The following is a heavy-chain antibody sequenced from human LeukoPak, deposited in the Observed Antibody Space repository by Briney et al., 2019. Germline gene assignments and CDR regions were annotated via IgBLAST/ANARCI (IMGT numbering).Heavy chain of an antibody. J-gene: IGHJ4*02. CDR3: ARDLGWFHFDS. CDR1: GFTFRNNW. Sequence: GGSLRLSCAASGFTFRNNWMTWVRQAPGKGLEWVAHIKEDGSAQNYIDSAKGRFTISRDNAKNSLFLQMNSVRAEDTAIYYCARDLGWFHFDSWGQGTLVTVSS. CDR2: IKEDGSAQ. D-gene: IGHD2-15*01. V-gene: IGHV3-7*01.